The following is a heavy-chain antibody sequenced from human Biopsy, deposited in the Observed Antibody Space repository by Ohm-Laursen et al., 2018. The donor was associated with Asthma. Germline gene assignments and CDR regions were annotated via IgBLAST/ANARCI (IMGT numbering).Heavy chain of an antibody. CDR3: ARTFHFWSPYHAEHYQL. J-gene: IGHJ1*01. D-gene: IGHD3-3*02. V-gene: IGHV3-7*01. Sequence: SLRLSCAASGFTFGDYWMSWVRQVPGKGLEWVANIKHDGSEKNHVDSLKGRFTMSRDNAKNSLYLQMNSLRAEDTAVYYCARTFHFWSPYHAEHYQLWGQGTLVTVSS. CDR2: IKHDGSEK. CDR1: GFTFGDYW.